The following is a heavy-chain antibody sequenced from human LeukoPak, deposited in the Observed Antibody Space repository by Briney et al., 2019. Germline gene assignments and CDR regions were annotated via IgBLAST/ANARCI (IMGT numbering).Heavy chain of an antibody. V-gene: IGHV3-23*01. CDR2: INGSGGST. Sequence: GGSLRLSCAASGFTFSSYAMSWVRQAPGKGLEWVSAINGSGGSTYYADSVKGRITISRDNSKHTLYLQINSLRAEDTAVYYCAKERYSSRYFDYWGQGTLVTVSS. J-gene: IGHJ4*02. CDR3: AKERYSSRYFDY. CDR1: GFTFSSYA. D-gene: IGHD6-13*01.